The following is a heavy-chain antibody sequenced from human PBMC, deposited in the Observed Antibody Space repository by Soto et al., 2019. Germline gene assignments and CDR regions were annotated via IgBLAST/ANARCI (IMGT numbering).Heavy chain of an antibody. V-gene: IGHV3-30*18. D-gene: IGHD3-10*01. Sequence: GGSLRLSCAASGFTFSSYGMHWVRQAPGKGLEWVAVISYDGSNKYYADSVKGRFTISRDNSKNTLYLQMNSLRAEDTAVYYCAKTPSRVTMVRGAPYYFDYWGQGTLVTVSS. CDR3: AKTPSRVTMVRGAPYYFDY. J-gene: IGHJ4*02. CDR2: ISYDGSNK. CDR1: GFTFSSYG.